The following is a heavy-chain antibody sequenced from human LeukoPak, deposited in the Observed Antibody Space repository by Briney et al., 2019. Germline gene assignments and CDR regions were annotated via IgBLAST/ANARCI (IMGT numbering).Heavy chain of an antibody. J-gene: IGHJ4*02. CDR1: GYTFTSYD. Sequence: ASVKVSCKASGYTFTSYDINWVRQATGQGLEWMGWINPNSGGTNYAQKFQGRVTVTRDTSISTAYMELSRLRSDDTAVYYCAGYCSSTSCYGRDYWGQGTLVTVSS. CDR3: AGYCSSTSCYGRDY. V-gene: IGHV1-2*02. CDR2: INPNSGGT. D-gene: IGHD2-2*01.